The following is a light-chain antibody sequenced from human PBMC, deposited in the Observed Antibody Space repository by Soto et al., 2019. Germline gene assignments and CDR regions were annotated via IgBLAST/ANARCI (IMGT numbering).Light chain of an antibody. CDR3: QQSYSIPYT. CDR1: QSISSY. Sequence: DIQMTQSPSSLSASVGDRVTITCRASQSISSYLSWWQQKPGKAPKLLIYAASSLQSGVPSRFSGSGSGTDFTLTISSLQPEDFATYYCQQSYSIPYTFGQGTKLEIK. CDR2: AAS. V-gene: IGKV1-39*01. J-gene: IGKJ2*01.